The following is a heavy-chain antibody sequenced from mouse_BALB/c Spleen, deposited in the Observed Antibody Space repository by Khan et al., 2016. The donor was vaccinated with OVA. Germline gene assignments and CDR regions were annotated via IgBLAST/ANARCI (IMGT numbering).Heavy chain of an antibody. CDR1: GYSITSDYA. D-gene: IGHD1-1*01. CDR2: ISYSGST. CDR3: ARCYDGSSYEYYYAMDY. V-gene: IGHV3-2*02. J-gene: IGHJ4*01. Sequence: EVQLQESGPGLVKPSQSLSLTCTVTGYSITSDYAWNWIRPFPGNKLEWMGYISYSGSTTYNPSLKSRISITRDTSKNQFFLQLNSVTTEDTATDYCARCYDGSSYEYYYAMDYWGQGTAGTGSS.